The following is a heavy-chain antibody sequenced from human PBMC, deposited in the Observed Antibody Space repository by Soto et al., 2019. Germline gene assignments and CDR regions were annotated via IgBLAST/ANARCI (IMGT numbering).Heavy chain of an antibody. CDR1: GFSFSNYD. J-gene: IGHJ4*02. D-gene: IGHD6-13*01. CDR2: ISTTSSHI. Sequence: GGSLRLSCAASGFSFSNYDMSWVRQAPGKGLEWVSSISTTSSHIYYADSLRGRFTISRDNAKKSLYLQMSSLRAEDTAVYYCARGSSWHDYWGQGTLVTVSS. V-gene: IGHV3-21*01. CDR3: ARGSSWHDY.